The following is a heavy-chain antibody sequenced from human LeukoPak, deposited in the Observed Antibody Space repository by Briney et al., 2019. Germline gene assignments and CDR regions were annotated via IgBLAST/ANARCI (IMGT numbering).Heavy chain of an antibody. CDR1: GFTFRSYG. D-gene: IGHD3-9*01. Sequence: GGSLRLSCAGSGFTFRSYGMHWVRQAPGKGLEWVAIISYDGSNKYSADSVKGRFTISRDNAKNSLYLQMNSLRAEDTAVYYCAGSDTTGYSPREWDYWYFDLWGRGTLVTVSS. V-gene: IGHV3-33*05. CDR3: AGSDTTGYSPREWDYWYFDL. J-gene: IGHJ2*01. CDR2: ISYDGSNK.